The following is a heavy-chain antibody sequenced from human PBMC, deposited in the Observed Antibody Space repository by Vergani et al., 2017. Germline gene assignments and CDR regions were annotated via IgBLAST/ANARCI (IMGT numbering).Heavy chain of an antibody. CDR3: ARGGLGDSGGYYSPSYYYYYGMDV. D-gene: IGHD3-22*01. J-gene: IGHJ6*02. V-gene: IGHV1-2*02. CDR2: INPNSGGT. Sequence: QVQLVQSGAEVKKPGASVKVSCKASGYTFTGYYMHWVRQAPGQGLEWMGWINPNSGGTNYAQKFQGRVTMTRDTSISTAYMELSRLRSDDTAVYYCARGGLGDSGGYYSPSYYYYYGMDVWGQGTTVTVSS. CDR1: GYTFTGYY.